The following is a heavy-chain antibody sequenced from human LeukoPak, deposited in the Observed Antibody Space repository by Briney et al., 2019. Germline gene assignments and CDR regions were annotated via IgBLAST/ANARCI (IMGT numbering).Heavy chain of an antibody. CDR2: IYYSGST. CDR1: GGSISSYY. CDR3: AIAKTTYYDFWSGYYPDAFDI. Sequence: SETLSLTCTVSGGSISSYYWSWIRQPPGKGLEWIGYIYYSGSTNYNPSHKSRVTISVDTSKNDFSLKLSSVTAADTAVYYCAIAKTTYYDFWSGYYPDAFDIWGQGTMVTVSS. D-gene: IGHD3-3*01. J-gene: IGHJ3*02. V-gene: IGHV4-59*01.